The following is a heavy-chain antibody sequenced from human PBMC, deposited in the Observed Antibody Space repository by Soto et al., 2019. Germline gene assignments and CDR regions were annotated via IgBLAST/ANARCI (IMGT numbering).Heavy chain of an antibody. V-gene: IGHV4-4*02. CDR3: ARGYSSSWFAFDY. CDR2: IYHSGST. J-gene: IGHJ4*02. CDR1: GGSISSSNW. D-gene: IGHD6-13*01. Sequence: SETLSLTCAVSGGSISSSNWWSWVRQPPGKGLEWIGEIYHSGSTNYNPSLKSRVTLSVDKSKNQFSLKLSSVTAADTAVYYCARGYSSSWFAFDYWGQGTLVTVSS.